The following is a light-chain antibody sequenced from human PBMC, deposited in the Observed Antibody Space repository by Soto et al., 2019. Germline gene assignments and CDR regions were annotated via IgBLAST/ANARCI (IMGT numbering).Light chain of an antibody. V-gene: IGLV2-14*01. CDR1: GSDIGGYNY. CDR3: SSYTSSNTLVV. Sequence: QSVLTQPASVSGSPGQSLTISCTGTGSDIGGYNYVSWYQQHPGEAPKLMIYEVTNRPSGVSNRFSGSKSGNTASLTISGLQPEDEADYFRSSYTSSNTLVVFGGGTKLTVL. J-gene: IGLJ2*01. CDR2: EVT.